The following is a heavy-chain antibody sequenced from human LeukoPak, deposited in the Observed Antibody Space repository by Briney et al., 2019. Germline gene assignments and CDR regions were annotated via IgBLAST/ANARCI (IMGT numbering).Heavy chain of an antibody. CDR1: GYTFTSYD. D-gene: IGHD7-27*01. CDR3: ARGSSGAYYFDY. CDR2: MNPNSGNA. Sequence: VASVKVSCKASGYTFTSYDINWVRQATGQGLEWMGWMNPNSGNAGYAQKFQGRVTITRNTSISTAYMELSSLRSEDTAVYYCARGSSGAYYFDYWGQGTLVTVSS. V-gene: IGHV1-8*03. J-gene: IGHJ4*02.